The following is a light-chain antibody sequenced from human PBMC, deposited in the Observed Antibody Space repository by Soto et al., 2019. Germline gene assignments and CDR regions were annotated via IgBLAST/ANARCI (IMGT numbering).Light chain of an antibody. J-gene: IGKJ5*01. CDR1: HDIKKY. CDR3: QRYASLPPT. V-gene: IGKV1-33*01. CDR2: DAS. Sequence: DIQMTQSPSSLSASVGDRVTITCQASHDIKKYLNWYQEKPGKAPKLLIYDASNLQTGVPSRFSGSGSGTQFTFTISSLQPEDIATYYCQRYASLPPTFGQGTRLDIK.